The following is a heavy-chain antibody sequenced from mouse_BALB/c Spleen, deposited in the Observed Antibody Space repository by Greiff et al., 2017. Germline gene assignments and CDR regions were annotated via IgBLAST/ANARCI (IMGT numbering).Heavy chain of an antibody. J-gene: IGHJ4*01. V-gene: IGHV3-2*02. Sequence: EVQLQQSGPGLVKPSQSLSLTCTVTGYSITSDYAWNWIRQFPGNKLEWMGYISYSGSTSYNPSLKSRISITRDTSKNQFFLQLNSVTTEDTATYYCARSHYYGRAYAMDYWGQGTSVTVSS. CDR1: GYSITSDYA. CDR2: ISYSGST. CDR3: ARSHYYGRAYAMDY. D-gene: IGHD1-2*01.